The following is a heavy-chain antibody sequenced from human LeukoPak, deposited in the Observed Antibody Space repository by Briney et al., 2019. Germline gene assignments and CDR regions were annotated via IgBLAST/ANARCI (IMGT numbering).Heavy chain of an antibody. D-gene: IGHD3-3*01. Sequence: GGSLRLSCAPSVFTLSSYAMSWGRQAPGTGLKWGSAISGSGGGTYYVESVRSGFTISRDNSKKTLYLQKNSLRAEETAVYYCTNVGVVQEPYGMDLWGKGTTVTVPS. CDR1: VFTLSSYA. CDR3: TNVGVVQEPYGMDL. J-gene: IGHJ6*04. V-gene: IGHV3-23*01. CDR2: ISGSGGGT.